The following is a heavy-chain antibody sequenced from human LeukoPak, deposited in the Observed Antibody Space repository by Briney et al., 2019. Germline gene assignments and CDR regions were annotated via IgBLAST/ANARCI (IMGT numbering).Heavy chain of an antibody. CDR2: ISYDGSNK. V-gene: IGHV3-30*18. J-gene: IGHJ4*02. CDR1: GFTFSSYG. D-gene: IGHD6-13*01. Sequence: GGSLRLSCAASGFTFSSYGMHWVRQAPGKGLEWVAVISYDGSNKYYADSVKGRFTISRDNSKNTLYLQMNSLRAEDTAVYYCAKYPGRYSSSWHPTDYWGQGTLVTVSS. CDR3: AKYPGRYSSSWHPTDY.